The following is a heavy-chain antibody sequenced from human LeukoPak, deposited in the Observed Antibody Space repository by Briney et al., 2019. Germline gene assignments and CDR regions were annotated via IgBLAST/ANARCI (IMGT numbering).Heavy chain of an antibody. J-gene: IGHJ4*02. D-gene: IGHD6-19*01. V-gene: IGHV3-48*01. Sequence: GGSLRLSCAASGFTFSSYSMNWVRQAPGKGLEWVSYISSSSSTIYYADSVKGRFTISRDNAKNSLYLQTTSLRAEDTGVYYCAKDHLPGIVVADRDYWGQGTLVTVSS. CDR1: GFTFSSYS. CDR3: AKDHLPGIVVADRDY. CDR2: ISSSSSTI.